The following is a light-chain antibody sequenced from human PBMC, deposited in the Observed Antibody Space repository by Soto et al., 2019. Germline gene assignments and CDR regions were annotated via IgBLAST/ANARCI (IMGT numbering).Light chain of an antibody. CDR2: AVS. Sequence: QSVLTQPASVSGSPGQSITISCSGTSSDIGSYNHVAWYQQFPGKSPKLMIYAVSDRPPGVPDRFSGSKSGNTASLTVSGLQAEDEADYYCSSYAGSSNVFGTGTKLTVL. CDR1: SSDIGSYNH. CDR3: SSYAGSSNV. J-gene: IGLJ1*01. V-gene: IGLV2-14*03.